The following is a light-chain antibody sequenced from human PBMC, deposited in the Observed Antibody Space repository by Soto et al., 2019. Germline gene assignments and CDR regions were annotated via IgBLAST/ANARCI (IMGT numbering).Light chain of an antibody. J-gene: IGLJ1*01. Sequence: QSALTQPASVSGSPGQSITISCTGTSSDVGGYNYVSWYQQHPGKAPKLMIYDVSNRPSGISNRFSGSKSGITASLTISGLLPEDEADYYCTSYTSSNTLRRVFGTGTKVTVL. CDR1: SSDVGGYNY. V-gene: IGLV2-14*01. CDR3: TSYTSSNTLRRV. CDR2: DVS.